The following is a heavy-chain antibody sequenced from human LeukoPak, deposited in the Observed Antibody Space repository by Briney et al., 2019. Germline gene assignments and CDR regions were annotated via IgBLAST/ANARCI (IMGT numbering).Heavy chain of an antibody. V-gene: IGHV1-2*02. CDR2: INPHTGGT. CDR1: GYSFTGYY. D-gene: IGHD2-15*01. J-gene: IGHJ4*02. Sequence: ASVKVSCKASGYSFTGYYMHWVRQAPGQGLEWMGWINPHTGGTNYAQKFQGRVTMTRDASISTAYMELSRLRSDDTAVYYCARPYCGGGSCHDYFDYWGQGTLVTVSS. CDR3: ARPYCGGGSCHDYFDY.